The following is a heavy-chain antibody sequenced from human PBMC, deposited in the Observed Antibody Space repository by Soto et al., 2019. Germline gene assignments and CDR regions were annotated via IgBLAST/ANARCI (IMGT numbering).Heavy chain of an antibody. J-gene: IGHJ3*02. CDR2: IYPGDSDT. Sequence: GESLKISCKGSGYSFTSYWIGWVRQMPGKGLEWMGIIYPGDSDTRYSPSFQGQVTISADKSISTAYLQWSSLKASDTAMYYCARNGSPLGFGYAFDIWGQGTMVTVSS. V-gene: IGHV5-51*01. CDR1: GYSFTSYW. D-gene: IGHD3-16*01. CDR3: ARNGSPLGFGYAFDI.